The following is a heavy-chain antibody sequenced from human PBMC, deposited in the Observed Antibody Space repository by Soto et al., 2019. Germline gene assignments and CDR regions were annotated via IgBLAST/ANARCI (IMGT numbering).Heavy chain of an antibody. CDR2: IYYSGST. CDR1: GGSISSYY. Sequence: SETLSLTCTVSGGSISSYYWSWIRQPPGKGLEWIGYIYYSGSTNYNPSLKSRVTISVDTSKNQFSLKLSSVTAADTAVYYCARGSGYSYGWYYFDYWGQGTLVTVSS. J-gene: IGHJ4*02. CDR3: ARGSGYSYGWYYFDY. D-gene: IGHD5-18*01. V-gene: IGHV4-59*01.